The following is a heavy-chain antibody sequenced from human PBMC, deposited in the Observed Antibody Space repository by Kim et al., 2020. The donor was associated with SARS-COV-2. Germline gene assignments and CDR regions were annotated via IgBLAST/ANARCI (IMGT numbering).Heavy chain of an antibody. CDR3: AKVSSAAVWFGELLH. V-gene: IGHV3-43*02. J-gene: IGHJ4*02. CDR2: ISGDGGST. CDR1: GFTFDDYA. Sequence: LSLPCAASGFTFDDYAMHWVRQAPGKGLEWVSLISGDGGSTYYADSVKGRFTISRDNSKNSLYLQMNSLRTEDTALYYCAKVSSAAVWFGELLHWGQGTLVTVSS. D-gene: IGHD3-10*01.